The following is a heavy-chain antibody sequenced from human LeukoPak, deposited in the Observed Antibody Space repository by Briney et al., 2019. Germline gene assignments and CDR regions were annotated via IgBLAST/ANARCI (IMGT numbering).Heavy chain of an antibody. CDR3: ERDSYSGRGLYYFDY. CDR1: GFTFSSYS. D-gene: IGHD1-26*01. V-gene: IGHV3-21*01. Sequence: GGSLRLSCAASGFTFSSYSMNWVRQAPGKGLEWVSSISSSSSYIYYADSVKGRFTISRDNAKNSLYLQMNSLRAEDTAVYYCERDSYSGRGLYYFDYWGQGTLVTVSS. CDR2: ISSSSSYI. J-gene: IGHJ4*02.